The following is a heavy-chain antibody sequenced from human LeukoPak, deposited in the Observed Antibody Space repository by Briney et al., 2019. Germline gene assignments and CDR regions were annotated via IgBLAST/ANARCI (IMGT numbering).Heavy chain of an antibody. J-gene: IGHJ5*02. Sequence: ASVKVSCKASGYTFTGYYMHWVRQAPGQGLEWMGWINPNSGGTNYAQKLQGRVTMTTDTSTSTAYMELRSLRSDDTAVYYCARVYTGGSGWYHNWFDPWGQGTLVTVSS. CDR2: INPNSGGT. D-gene: IGHD6-19*01. CDR3: ARVYTGGSGWYHNWFDP. CDR1: GYTFTGYY. V-gene: IGHV1-2*02.